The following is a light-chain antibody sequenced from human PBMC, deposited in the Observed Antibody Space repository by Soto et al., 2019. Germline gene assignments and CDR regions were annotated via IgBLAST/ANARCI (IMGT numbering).Light chain of an antibody. J-gene: IGKJ1*01. CDR1: QSVSSSY. V-gene: IGKV3-15*01. CDR2: GAS. CDR3: QQYNKWPLT. Sequence: EIVLTQSPGALSLSPWERATLSCISSQSVSSSYLAWYQQTPGQAPRLLIYGASTRATGVPPTFSGSASGTEFTLTISSLQSEDFTVYYCQQYNKWPLTFAQGTKVDIK.